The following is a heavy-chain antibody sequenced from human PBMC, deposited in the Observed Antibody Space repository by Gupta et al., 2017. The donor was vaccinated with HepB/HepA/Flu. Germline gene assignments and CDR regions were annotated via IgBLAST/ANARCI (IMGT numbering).Heavy chain of an antibody. J-gene: IGHJ4*02. Sequence: QVQLVQSGTEVTKPGSSVKVTCKASGGTFSSYGISWVRPAPGVVLEWMGGIIPINGAAQYAQKLNSSLMITADEFTSTVYMELRSLRPQYTSVYYCAFGAHYDFLSHDHHWGQRTLVTGSS. D-gene: IGHD3-3*01. V-gene: IGHV1-69*01. CDR2: IIPINGAA. CDR3: AFGAHYDFLSHDHH. CDR1: GGTFSSYG.